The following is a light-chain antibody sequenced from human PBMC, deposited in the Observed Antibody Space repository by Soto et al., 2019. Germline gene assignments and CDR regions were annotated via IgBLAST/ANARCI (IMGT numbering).Light chain of an antibody. CDR1: SSDVGGYYY. Sequence: QSVLTQPASVSGSPGQSITISCTGTSSDVGGYYYVSWYQQHPGIAPKLIIYDVSNRPSGVSNRFSGSKSGNTASLTISGLQAEDEADYSCSSYISNDYPYVFGTGSMVTVL. CDR3: SSYISNDYPYV. CDR2: DVS. J-gene: IGLJ1*01. V-gene: IGLV2-14*03.